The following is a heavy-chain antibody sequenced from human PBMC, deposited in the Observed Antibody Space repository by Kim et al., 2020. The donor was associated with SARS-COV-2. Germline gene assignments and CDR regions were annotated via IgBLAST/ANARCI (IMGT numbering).Heavy chain of an antibody. CDR3: AKDIAEGCSSTSCYGGLDY. Sequence: GGSLRLSCAASGFTFDDYAMHWVRQAPGKGLEWVSGISWNSGSIGYADSVKGRFTISRDNAKNSLYLQMNSLRAEDTALYYCAKDIAEGCSSTSCYGGLDYWGQGTLVTVSS. J-gene: IGHJ4*02. CDR1: GFTFDDYA. CDR2: ISWNSGSI. D-gene: IGHD2-2*01. V-gene: IGHV3-9*01.